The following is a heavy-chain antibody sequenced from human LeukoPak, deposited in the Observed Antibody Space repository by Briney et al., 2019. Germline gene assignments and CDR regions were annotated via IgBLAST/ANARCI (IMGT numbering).Heavy chain of an antibody. CDR1: GYTFTGYY. V-gene: IGHV1-2*02. Sequence: ASVKVSCKASGYTFTGYYMHWVRQAPGQGLEWMGWINPNSGGTNYAQKFQGRVTKTRDTSISTAYMELSRLRSDDTAVYYCARAFGYCSSTSCYLFDYWGQGTLVTVSS. J-gene: IGHJ4*02. CDR2: INPNSGGT. D-gene: IGHD2-2*01. CDR3: ARAFGYCSSTSCYLFDY.